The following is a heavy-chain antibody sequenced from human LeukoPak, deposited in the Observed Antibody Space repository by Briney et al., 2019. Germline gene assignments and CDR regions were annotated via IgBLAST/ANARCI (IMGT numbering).Heavy chain of an antibody. CDR3: ARGRTYYDFWSGYHPFDY. Sequence: PSETLSLTCTVSGGSISYFYWSWIRQPPGKGLEWIGYIYYSGSTSYNPSLKSRVTISVDTSKNQFSLKLSSVTAADTAVYYCARGRTYYDFWSGYHPFDYWGQGTLVTVSS. D-gene: IGHD3-3*01. CDR2: IYYSGST. V-gene: IGHV4-59*12. J-gene: IGHJ4*02. CDR1: GGSISYFY.